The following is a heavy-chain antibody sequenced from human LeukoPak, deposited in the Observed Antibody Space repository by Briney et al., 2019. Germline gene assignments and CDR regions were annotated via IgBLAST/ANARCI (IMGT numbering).Heavy chain of an antibody. J-gene: IGHJ4*02. CDR2: IISSGNTI. CDR3: AKAGEAYGDFFYFDY. D-gene: IGHD4-17*01. CDR1: GFTFSSFE. Sequence: GGSLRLSCAASGFTFSSFEMNWVRQAPGKGLEWVSYIISSGNTIYYADSVKGRFTISRDNPKNSLYLQMNSLRAEDTAVYYCAKAGEAYGDFFYFDYWGQGTLVTVSS. V-gene: IGHV3-48*03.